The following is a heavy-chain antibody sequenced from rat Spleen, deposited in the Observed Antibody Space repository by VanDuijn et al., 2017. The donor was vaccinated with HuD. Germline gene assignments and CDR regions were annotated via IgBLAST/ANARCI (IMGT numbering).Heavy chain of an antibody. D-gene: IGHD1-6*01. CDR2: ISYDGSSS. V-gene: IGHV5-7*01. J-gene: IGHJ2*01. CDR1: GFIFNSYY. Sequence: EVQLVESGGGLVQPGGSLKLSCAASGFIFNSYYMVWVRQAPKNGLEWVATISYDGSSSYYRDSVKGRFTISRDSAKSTLYLQLDSLRSEDTATYYCASVYYGLFDYWGQGVMVTVSS. CDR3: ASVYYGLFDY.